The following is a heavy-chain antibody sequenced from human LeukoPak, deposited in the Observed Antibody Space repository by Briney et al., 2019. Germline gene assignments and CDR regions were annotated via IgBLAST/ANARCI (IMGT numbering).Heavy chain of an antibody. V-gene: IGHV3-48*03. CDR2: IISSGSTI. CDR3: ARGYYYDSSGSYYFGPGDYFDY. Sequence: TGGSLRLSCAASGFTFSSYEMNWVRQAPGKGLEWVSYIISSGSTIYYADSVKGRFTISRDNAKNSLYLQMNSLRAEDTAVYYCARGYYYDSSGSYYFGPGDYFDYWGQGTLVTVSS. CDR1: GFTFSSYE. J-gene: IGHJ4*02. D-gene: IGHD3-22*01.